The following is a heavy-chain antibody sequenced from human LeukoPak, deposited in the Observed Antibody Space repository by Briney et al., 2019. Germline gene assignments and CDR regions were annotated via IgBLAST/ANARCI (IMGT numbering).Heavy chain of an antibody. D-gene: IGHD1-26*01. Sequence: PGGSLRLSCAASGFTFSSYAVSWVRQAPGKGLEWVSSISISSTYIYYADSVKGRFTISRDNAKNSLYLQMNSLRAEDTAVYSCAGAFAIVGATTPGAFDIWGQGTMVTVSS. CDR3: AGAFAIVGATTPGAFDI. V-gene: IGHV3-21*01. J-gene: IGHJ3*02. CDR2: ISISSTYI. CDR1: GFTFSSYA.